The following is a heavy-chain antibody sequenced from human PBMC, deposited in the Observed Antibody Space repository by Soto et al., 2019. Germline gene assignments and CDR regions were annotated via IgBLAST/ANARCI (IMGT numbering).Heavy chain of an antibody. CDR3: AKDGGYYDSSGYYYSDY. CDR1: GFTFSSYV. J-gene: IGHJ4*02. Sequence: GGSLRLSCAASGFTFSSYVMHWVRQAPGKGLEWVAVISYDGSNKYYADSVKGRFTISRDNSKNTLYLQMNSLRAEDTAVYYCAKDGGYYDSSGYYYSDYWGQGTLVTVSS. D-gene: IGHD3-22*01. CDR2: ISYDGSNK. V-gene: IGHV3-30*18.